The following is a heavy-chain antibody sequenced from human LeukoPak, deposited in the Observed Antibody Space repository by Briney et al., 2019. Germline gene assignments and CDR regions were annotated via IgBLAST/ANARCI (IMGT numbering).Heavy chain of an antibody. D-gene: IGHD6-19*01. J-gene: IGHJ4*02. CDR3: ARGGVASAWLADQFDY. CDR1: GFTFSSYA. V-gene: IGHV3-30-3*01. Sequence: GGSLRLSCAASGFTFSSYAMHWVRQAPGKGLEWVAVISYDGSNKYYADSVKGRFTISRDNSKNTLYLQINSLRAEDTAVYYCARGGVASAWLADQFDYWGQGTLVTVSS. CDR2: ISYDGSNK.